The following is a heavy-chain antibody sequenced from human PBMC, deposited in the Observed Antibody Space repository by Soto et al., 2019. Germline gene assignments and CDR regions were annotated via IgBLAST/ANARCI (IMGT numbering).Heavy chain of an antibody. Sequence: PSETLSLTCTVSGDSVSSGGYYWSWIRQPPGKGLEWIGYIYYSGSTNYNPSLKSRVTISVDTSKNQFSLKLSSVTAADTAVYYCARVNRELLGGYYFDYWGQGTLVTVS. CDR3: ARVNRELLGGYYFDY. CDR2: IYYSGST. CDR1: GDSVSSGGYY. J-gene: IGHJ4*02. V-gene: IGHV4-61*08. D-gene: IGHD1-26*01.